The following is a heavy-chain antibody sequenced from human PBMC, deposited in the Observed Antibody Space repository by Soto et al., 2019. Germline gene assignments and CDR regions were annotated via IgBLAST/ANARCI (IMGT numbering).Heavy chain of an antibody. D-gene: IGHD3-3*01. J-gene: IGHJ6*02. CDR2: ISYDGSNK. V-gene: IGHV3-30-3*01. CDR3: ASGHYDFWSGYGVGGGMDV. Sequence: QVQLVESGGGVVQPGRSLRLSCAASGFTFSSYAMHWVRQAPGKGLEWVAVISYDGSNKYYADSVKGRFTISRDNSKNTLYLQMNSLRAEDTAVYYCASGHYDFWSGYGVGGGMDVWGQGTTVTVSS. CDR1: GFTFSSYA.